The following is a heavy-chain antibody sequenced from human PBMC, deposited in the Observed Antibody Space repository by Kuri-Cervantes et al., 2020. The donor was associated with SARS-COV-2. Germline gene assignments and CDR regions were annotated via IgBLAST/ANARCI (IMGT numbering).Heavy chain of an antibody. CDR2: ISGSGGST. Sequence: GESLKSSCAASGFTFSSYAMSWVRQAPGKGLEWVSAISGSGGSTYYADSVKGRFTISRDNSKNTLYLQMNSLRAEDTAVYYCAKTPIVVVIAITYYFDYWGQGTLVTVSS. V-gene: IGHV3-23*01. D-gene: IGHD2-21*01. CDR1: GFTFSSYA. CDR3: AKTPIVVVIAITYYFDY. J-gene: IGHJ4*02.